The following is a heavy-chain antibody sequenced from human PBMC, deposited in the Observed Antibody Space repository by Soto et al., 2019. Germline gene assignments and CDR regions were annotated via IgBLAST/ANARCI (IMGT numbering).Heavy chain of an antibody. D-gene: IGHD2-21*01. Sequence: QVQLAESGGGVVQPGRSLRLSCVTSGFSFNNYGMHWVRQAPGKGLEWGAIIWYDGSDKYYADSVKGRFTISRDNSKNTLYLQMNSLRVEDTAVYYCARDKEIATWGQGTLVTVSS. CDR2: IWYDGSDK. J-gene: IGHJ4*02. CDR3: ARDKEIAT. CDR1: GFSFNNYG. V-gene: IGHV3-33*01.